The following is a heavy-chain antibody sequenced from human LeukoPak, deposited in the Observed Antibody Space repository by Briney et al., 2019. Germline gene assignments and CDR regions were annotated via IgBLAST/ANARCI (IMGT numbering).Heavy chain of an antibody. CDR2: IYYSGST. J-gene: IGHJ5*02. D-gene: IGHD3-22*01. CDR1: GGSISSSSYY. CDR3: ARQRDTMIVVVIGGSWFDP. V-gene: IGHV4-39*01. Sequence: SETLSLTCTVSGGSISSSSYYWGWIRQPPGKGLEWIGSIYYSGSTYYNPSLKSRVTISVDTSKNQFPLKLSSVTAADTAVYYCARQRDTMIVVVIGGSWFDPWGQGTLVTVSS.